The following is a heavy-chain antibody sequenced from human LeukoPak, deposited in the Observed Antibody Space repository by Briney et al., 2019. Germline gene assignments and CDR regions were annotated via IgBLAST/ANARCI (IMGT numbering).Heavy chain of an antibody. CDR3: ARLFYYDSSGPPS. CDR2: IYYSGST. CDR1: GGSIRSSNYY. J-gene: IGHJ5*02. Sequence: PSETLPLTCNVFGGSIRSSNYYWGWIRQPPGKGLEWIGSIYYSGSTYYNPSLKSRVTISVDTSNNQFSLKVRSATATDTAVYYCARLFYYDSSGPPSWGQGTLVTVSS. V-gene: IGHV4-39*01. D-gene: IGHD3-22*01.